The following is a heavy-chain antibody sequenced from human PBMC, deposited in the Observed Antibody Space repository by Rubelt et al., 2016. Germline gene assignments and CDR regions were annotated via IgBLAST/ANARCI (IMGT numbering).Heavy chain of an antibody. Sequence: QVQLQQWGAGLLKPSETLSLTCAVYGGSFSGYYWSWIRQPPGKGLEWIGEINHSGSTNYNPSLKGGVTIDGETSKNRLSLKRSSVTAAETAVYYCARGGLGQQLRRSNYGMDVWGQGTTVTVSS. CDR3: ARGGLGQQLRRSNYGMDV. V-gene: IGHV4-34*01. CDR2: INHSGST. D-gene: IGHD6-13*01. J-gene: IGHJ6*02. CDR1: GGSFSGYY.